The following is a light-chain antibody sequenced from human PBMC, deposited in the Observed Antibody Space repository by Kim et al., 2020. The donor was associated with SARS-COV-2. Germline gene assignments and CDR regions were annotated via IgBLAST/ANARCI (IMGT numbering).Light chain of an antibody. Sequence: SYELTQPPSVSVSPGKTASITCGGDKLGDKYACWYQQKPGQSPVLVIYQDSKRPSGIPERFSGSNSGNTATLTISGTQAMDEADYYCQAWDSSTGVFGGGTQLTVL. V-gene: IGLV3-1*01. CDR1: KLGDKY. J-gene: IGLJ2*01. CDR2: QDS. CDR3: QAWDSSTGV.